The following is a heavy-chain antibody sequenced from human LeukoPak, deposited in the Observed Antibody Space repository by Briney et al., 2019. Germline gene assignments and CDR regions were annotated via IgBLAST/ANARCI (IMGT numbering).Heavy chain of an antibody. CDR2: IYYSGST. CDR1: GGSISSYY. D-gene: IGHD2-15*01. CDR3: ARGRIGLRGAFDI. Sequence: TSETLSLTCTVSGGSISSYYWSWIRQPPGKGLEWIGYIYYSGSTNYNPSLKSRVTISVDTSKNQFSLKLSSVTAADTAVYYCARGRIGLRGAFDIWGQGTMVTVSS. V-gene: IGHV4-59*01. J-gene: IGHJ3*02.